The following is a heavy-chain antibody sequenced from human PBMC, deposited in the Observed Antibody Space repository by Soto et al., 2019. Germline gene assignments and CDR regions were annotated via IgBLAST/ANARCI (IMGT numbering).Heavy chain of an antibody. Sequence: QVQLVESGGGVVQPGRSLRLSCAASGFTFSSYGMHWVRQAPGKGLEWVAVISYDGNNKYYADSVKGRFTISRDNSKNMLYLQMNSLRAEDTAVYYCAKGDRIAATGHFDYWGQGTLVTVSS. CDR2: ISYDGNNK. CDR3: AKGDRIAATGHFDY. CDR1: GFTFSSYG. D-gene: IGHD6-13*01. V-gene: IGHV3-30*18. J-gene: IGHJ4*02.